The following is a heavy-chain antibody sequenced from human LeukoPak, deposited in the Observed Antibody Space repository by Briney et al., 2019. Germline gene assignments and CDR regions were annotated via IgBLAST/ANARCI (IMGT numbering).Heavy chain of an antibody. CDR3: ARGAPPDN. Sequence: PGRSLRLSCAASGFTFSDYAMYWVRQAPGKGLEWVAVISYDGTNKCYADSVKGRSTISRDNSKNTLYLQMDSLRAEDTAVYYCARGAPPDNWGQGTLVTVSS. CDR2: ISYDGTNK. J-gene: IGHJ4*02. V-gene: IGHV3-30*04. CDR1: GFTFSDYA.